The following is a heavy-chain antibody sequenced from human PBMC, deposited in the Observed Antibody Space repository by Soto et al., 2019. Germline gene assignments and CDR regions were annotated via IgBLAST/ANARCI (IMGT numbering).Heavy chain of an antibody. CDR3: ARSGEHPLDS. CDR2: STHTGIT. J-gene: IGHJ5*02. Sequence: QVRLVQSGPEVKKPGASVKVSCKTSGYAFPHYVINWVRQAPGHGLEWMGFSTHTGITNYAQNFQGRVVLTTDTSTSTAYMEVPSLRSDDTAVYYCARSGEHPLDSWGQGTPVTVSS. CDR1: GYAFPHYV. D-gene: IGHD1-26*01. V-gene: IGHV1-18*01.